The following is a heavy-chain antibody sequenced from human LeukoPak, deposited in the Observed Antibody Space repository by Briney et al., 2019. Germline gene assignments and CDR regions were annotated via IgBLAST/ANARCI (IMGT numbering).Heavy chain of an antibody. CDR2: ISGSGGST. CDR1: GFTFDDYG. J-gene: IGHJ3*02. CDR3: AKDPSAFDI. Sequence: PGGSLRLSCAASGFTFDDYGMSWVRQAPGKGLEWVSAISGSGGSTYYADSVKGRFTISRDNSKNTLYLQMNSLRAEDTAVYYCAKDPSAFDIWGQGTMVTVSS. V-gene: IGHV3-23*01.